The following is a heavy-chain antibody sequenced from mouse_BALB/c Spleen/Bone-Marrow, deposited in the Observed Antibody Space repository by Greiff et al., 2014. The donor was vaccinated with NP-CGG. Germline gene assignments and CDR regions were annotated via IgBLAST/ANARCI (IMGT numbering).Heavy chain of an antibody. CDR3: ARWRDVYFDV. D-gene: IGHD3-3*01. Sequence: VHLVESGPEVVKPGASVKISCKASGYVFSNSWMNWVKQRPGQGLEWIGRIYPGDGNTTYNGKFKGKATLTADKSSSTVYIQITSLTSVDSAVYFCARWRDVYFDVWGAGTTVTVSS. J-gene: IGHJ1*01. CDR1: GYVFSNSW. CDR2: IYPGDGNT. V-gene: IGHV1-82*01.